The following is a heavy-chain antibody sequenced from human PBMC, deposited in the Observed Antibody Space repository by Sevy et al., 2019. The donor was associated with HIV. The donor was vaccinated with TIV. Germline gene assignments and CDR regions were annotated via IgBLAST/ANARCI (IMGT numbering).Heavy chain of an antibody. V-gene: IGHV3-11*01. Sequence: GGSLRLSCAASGFTFSDYYMSWIRQAPGQGLEWVSYISTDGRTMYYADSVKGRFTISRDNAKNSLYLQMNSLRAEDTAVYYCATEYFKYFQHWGQCTLVTVSS. D-gene: IGHD3-9*01. CDR3: ATEYFKYFQH. CDR2: ISTDGRTM. CDR1: GFTFSDYY. J-gene: IGHJ1*01.